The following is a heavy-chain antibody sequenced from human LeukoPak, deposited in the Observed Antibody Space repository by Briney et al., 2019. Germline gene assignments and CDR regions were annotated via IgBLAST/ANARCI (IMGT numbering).Heavy chain of an antibody. Sequence: PSETLSLTCTVSGGSISSSSYYWGWIRQPPGKGLEWIGSIYYSGSTYYNPSLKSRVTISVDTSKNQFSLKLSSVTAADTAVYYCARVGPYCGGDCYSLSGAFDIWGQGTMVTVSS. CDR2: IYYSGST. V-gene: IGHV4-39*01. CDR1: GGSISSSSYY. CDR3: ARVGPYCGGDCYSLSGAFDI. D-gene: IGHD2-21*02. J-gene: IGHJ3*02.